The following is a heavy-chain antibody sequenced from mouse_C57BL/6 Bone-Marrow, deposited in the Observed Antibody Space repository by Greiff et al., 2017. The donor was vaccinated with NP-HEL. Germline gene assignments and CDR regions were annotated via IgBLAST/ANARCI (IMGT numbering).Heavy chain of an antibody. V-gene: IGHV1-50*01. Sequence: VQLQQPGAELVKPGASVKLSCKASGYTFTSYWMQWVKQRPGQGLEWIGEIDPSDSYTNYNQKFKGKATLTVDTSSSTAYMQLSSLTSEDCAVYHCERALTGTWVWFAHWGQGTVVSVSA. CDR1: GYTFTSYW. D-gene: IGHD4-1*01. J-gene: IGHJ3*01. CDR2: IDPSDSYT. CDR3: ERALTGTWVWFAH.